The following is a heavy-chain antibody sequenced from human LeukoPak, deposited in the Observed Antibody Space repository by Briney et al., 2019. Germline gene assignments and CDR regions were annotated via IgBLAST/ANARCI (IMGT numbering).Heavy chain of an antibody. Sequence: GASVTVSCKASGYTFTGYYMHWVRQAPGQGLEWMGWINPNSGGTNYAQKLQGRVTMTTDTSTSTAYMELRSLRSDDTAVYYCAREVWVVAATILDYWGQGTLVTVSS. CDR2: INPNSGGT. V-gene: IGHV1-2*02. CDR1: GYTFTGYY. J-gene: IGHJ4*02. CDR3: AREVWVVAATILDY. D-gene: IGHD2-15*01.